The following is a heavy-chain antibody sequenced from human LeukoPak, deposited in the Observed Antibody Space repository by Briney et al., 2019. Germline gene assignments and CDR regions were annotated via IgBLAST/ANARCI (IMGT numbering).Heavy chain of an antibody. J-gene: IGHJ4*02. Sequence: GGSLRLSCAASGFTFSTYAMSWVRQAPGKGLEWVSSISGSGGSTYYADSVKGRFTISRDNSKNTLYLQMNSLRAEDTAVYYCAKDQRAMIVVVFDYWGQGTLVTVSS. CDR1: GFTFSTYA. V-gene: IGHV3-23*01. CDR2: ISGSGGST. CDR3: AKDQRAMIVVVFDY. D-gene: IGHD3-22*01.